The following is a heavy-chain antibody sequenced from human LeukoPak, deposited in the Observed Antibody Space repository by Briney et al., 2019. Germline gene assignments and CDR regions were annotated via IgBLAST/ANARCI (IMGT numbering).Heavy chain of an antibody. Sequence: GGSLRLSCAASGLTLSKYGIHWVRQAPGKGLEWVAVVSYDGSNKNYKDSMKGRFIISRDNYNSTVYLQMNSLRAEDTAVYYCATSTAGYCSGRICSPYYFHYGFNVWGPGTTVIVSS. CDR3: ATSTAGYCSGRICSPYYFHYGFNV. CDR2: VSYDGSNK. J-gene: IGHJ6*01. V-gene: IGHV3-30*03. CDR1: GLTLSKYG. D-gene: IGHD2-15*01.